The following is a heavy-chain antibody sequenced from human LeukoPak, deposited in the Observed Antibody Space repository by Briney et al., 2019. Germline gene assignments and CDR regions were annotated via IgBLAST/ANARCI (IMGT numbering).Heavy chain of an antibody. V-gene: IGHV3-53*01. CDR1: GFTVSSNH. CDR2: FYSGGDT. Sequence: PGGSLRLSCAVSGFTVSSNHMSWVRQAPGKGLEWVSVFYSGGDTHYADSVKGRFTISRDNSKNTLYLQMNSLRAEDTAVYYCARGGDGYNSAHDAFDIWGQGTMVTVSS. J-gene: IGHJ3*02. D-gene: IGHD5-24*01. CDR3: ARGGDGYNSAHDAFDI.